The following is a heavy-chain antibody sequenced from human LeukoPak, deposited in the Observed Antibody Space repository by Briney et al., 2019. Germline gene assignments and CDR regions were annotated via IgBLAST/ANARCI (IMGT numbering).Heavy chain of an antibody. J-gene: IGHJ5*02. CDR3: ARASRITIFGVVIMGNWFDP. V-gene: IGHV1-2*02. D-gene: IGHD3-3*01. CDR1: GYTFTGYY. Sequence: ASVKVSCKASGYTFTGYYMHWVRRAPGQGLEWMGWINPNSGGTNYAQKFQGRVTMTRDTSISTAYMELSRLRSDDTAVYYCARASRITIFGVVIMGNWFDPWGQGTLVTVSS. CDR2: INPNSGGT.